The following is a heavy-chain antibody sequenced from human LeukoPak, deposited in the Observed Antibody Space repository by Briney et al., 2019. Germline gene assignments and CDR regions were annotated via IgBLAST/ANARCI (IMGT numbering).Heavy chain of an antibody. D-gene: IGHD2-21*01. V-gene: IGHV3-23*01. J-gene: IGHJ4*02. CDR1: GFTFSSYA. CDR2: ISGSGGST. CDR3: AKDGVWSPVHYFDY. Sequence: PGGSLRLSCAASGFTFSSYAMSCVRQAPGKGLEWVSAISGSGGSTYYADSVKGRFTISRDNSKNTLYLQMNSLRAEDTAVYYCAKDGVWSPVHYFDYWGQGTLVTVSS.